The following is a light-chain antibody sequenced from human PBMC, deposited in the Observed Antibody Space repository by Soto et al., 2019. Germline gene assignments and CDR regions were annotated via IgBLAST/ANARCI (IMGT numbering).Light chain of an antibody. CDR3: CSYAGDSTWV. J-gene: IGLJ3*02. CDR1: SSDVGSYNL. Sequence: QSVLTQPASVSGSPGQSITISCTGTSSDVGSYNLVSWYRQHPGKAPKLMIYEDNKRPSGVSDRFSGSKSGNTASLTISGLQAEDEADYYCCSYAGDSTWVFGGGTKLTFL. CDR2: EDN. V-gene: IGLV2-23*01.